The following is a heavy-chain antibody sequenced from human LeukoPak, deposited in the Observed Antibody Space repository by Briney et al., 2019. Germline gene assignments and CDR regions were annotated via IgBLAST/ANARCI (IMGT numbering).Heavy chain of an antibody. CDR3: ARSRTGSSLEY. CDR2: ISSSRSSI. D-gene: IGHD2-15*01. Sequence: GGSLRLSCAASGFTFSSYSINWVRQAPGKGLEWVSYISSSRSSIYYADSVKGRFTISRDSAKNSLYLQMNSLRGEDTAVYYCARSRTGSSLEYSGPGTLFTASS. V-gene: IGHV3-48*01. CDR1: GFTFSSYS. J-gene: IGHJ4*02.